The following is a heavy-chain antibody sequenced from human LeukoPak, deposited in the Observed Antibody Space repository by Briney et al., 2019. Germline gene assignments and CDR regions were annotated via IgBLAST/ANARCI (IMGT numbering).Heavy chain of an antibody. CDR3: ARHLSAYDYVWGSYRPSTPLDY. CDR2: IYYSGST. V-gene: IGHV4-39*01. Sequence: SETLSLTCTVSGGSISSSSYYWGWIRQPPGKGLEWIGSIYYSGSTYYNPSLKSRVTISVDTSKNQFPLKLSSVTAADTAVYYCARHLSAYDYVWGSYRPSTPLDYWGQGTLVTVSS. D-gene: IGHD3-16*02. J-gene: IGHJ4*02. CDR1: GGSISSSSYY.